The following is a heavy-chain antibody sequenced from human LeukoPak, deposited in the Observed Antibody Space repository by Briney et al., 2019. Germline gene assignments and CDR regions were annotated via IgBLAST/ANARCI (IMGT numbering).Heavy chain of an antibody. CDR2: ISGSGGST. CDR3: AKDRDAGKHYYYYYMDV. Sequence: GGCLRLSCAASGFTFSSYAMSWVRPAPGKGREWVSAISGSGGSTYYADSVKGRFTISRDNSKNTLYLQMNSLRAEDTAVYYCAKDRDAGKHYYYYYMDVWGKGTTVTVSS. CDR1: GFTFSSYA. D-gene: IGHD5-24*01. V-gene: IGHV3-23*01. J-gene: IGHJ6*03.